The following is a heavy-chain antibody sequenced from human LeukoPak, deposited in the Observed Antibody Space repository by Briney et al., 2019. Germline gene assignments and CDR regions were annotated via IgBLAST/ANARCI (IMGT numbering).Heavy chain of an antibody. Sequence: ASVKVSCEASGYTLIDFVIHWVRQAPGQRLEWRGWIKAGDGYTKYSQKFQGRVTITRSTSATTAFMELSSLTSEDTAVYYCARTWSTVTGEYFQLWGQGTLVTVSS. V-gene: IGHV1-3*01. CDR2: IKAGDGYT. CDR3: ARTWSTVTGEYFQL. J-gene: IGHJ1*01. D-gene: IGHD4-17*01. CDR1: GYTLIDFV.